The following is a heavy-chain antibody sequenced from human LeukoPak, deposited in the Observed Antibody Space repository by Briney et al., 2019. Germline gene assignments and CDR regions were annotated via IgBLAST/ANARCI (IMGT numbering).Heavy chain of an antibody. CDR3: ARGTGSYYSLGY. Sequence: GGSLRLSCAASGFTFSSYWMHWVRQAPGKRLVWVSRINSDGSSTSYADSVKGRFTISRDNAKNTRYLQMDSLRAEDTAMYYCARGTGSYYSLGYWGQGTLVTVSS. CDR2: INSDGSST. J-gene: IGHJ4*02. D-gene: IGHD1-26*01. V-gene: IGHV3-74*01. CDR1: GFTFSSYW.